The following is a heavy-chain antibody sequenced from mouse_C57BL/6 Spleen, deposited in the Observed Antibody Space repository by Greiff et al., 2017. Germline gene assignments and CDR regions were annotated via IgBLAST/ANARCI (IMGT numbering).Heavy chain of an antibody. D-gene: IGHD1-1*01. J-gene: IGHJ4*01. CDR2: IWRGGST. Sequence: VQLQQSGPGLVQPSQSLSITCTVSGFSLTSYGVHWVRQSPGKGLEWLGVIWRGGSTDYNAAFMSRLSITKDNSKSQVFFKMNSLQADDTAIYYCAKTPIATVVATDYAMDYWGQGTSVTVSS. V-gene: IGHV2-5*01. CDR1: GFSLTSYG. CDR3: AKTPIATVVATDYAMDY.